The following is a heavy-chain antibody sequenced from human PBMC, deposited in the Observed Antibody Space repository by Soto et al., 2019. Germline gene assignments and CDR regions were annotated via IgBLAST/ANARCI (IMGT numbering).Heavy chain of an antibody. CDR1: GFTFSSYA. Sequence: GGSLRLSCAASGFTFSSYAMSWVRQAPGKGLEWVSAISGSGGSTYYADSVKGRFTISRDNSKNTLYLQMNSLRAEDTAVYYCAKDLRPLRYFDWGGGPFTFDIWGQGTMVTVSS. CDR3: AKDLRPLRYFDWGGGPFTFDI. J-gene: IGHJ3*02. V-gene: IGHV3-23*01. CDR2: ISGSGGST. D-gene: IGHD3-9*01.